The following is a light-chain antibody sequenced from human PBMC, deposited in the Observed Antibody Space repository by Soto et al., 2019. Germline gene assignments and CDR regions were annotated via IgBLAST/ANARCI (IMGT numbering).Light chain of an antibody. CDR2: GSS. Sequence: EIVMTQSPGTLSLSPGERATLSCRASQSVGSNYLAWYQQKPGQAPRLLIYGSSSRATGIPDRFSGSGSGTDFTLTISRLEPEDFAVYYCQQYGSSLRTFGQGNKVEVK. J-gene: IGKJ1*01. CDR3: QQYGSSLRT. CDR1: QSVGSNY. V-gene: IGKV3-20*01.